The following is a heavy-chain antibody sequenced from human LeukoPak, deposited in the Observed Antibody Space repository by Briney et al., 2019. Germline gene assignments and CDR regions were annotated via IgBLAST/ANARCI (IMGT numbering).Heavy chain of an antibody. CDR3: AKVSSSWYEYYYYYMDV. CDR2: IYSGGST. Sequence: GGSLRLSCAASEFSVGSNYMTWVRQAPGKGLEWVSLIYSGGSTYYADSVKGRFTISRDNSKNTLYLQMNSLRAEDTAVYYCAKVSSSWYEYYYYYMDVWGKGTTVTISS. J-gene: IGHJ6*03. D-gene: IGHD6-13*01. CDR1: EFSVGSNY. V-gene: IGHV3-66*01.